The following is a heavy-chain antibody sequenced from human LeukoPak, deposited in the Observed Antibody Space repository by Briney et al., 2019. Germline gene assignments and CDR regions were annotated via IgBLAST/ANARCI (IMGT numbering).Heavy chain of an antibody. J-gene: IGHJ3*02. CDR2: ISSSGTYV. Sequence: GGSLRLSCAASGFTVSSIYMSWVRQAPGKGLEWVSSISSSGTYVYYADSVKGRFTISRDNAKNSLSLQMNSLRADDAAVYYCARASSKQLAGYLPDGFDIWGQGTMVTVSS. D-gene: IGHD3-9*01. CDR3: ARASSKQLAGYLPDGFDI. V-gene: IGHV3-21*01. CDR1: GFTVSSIY.